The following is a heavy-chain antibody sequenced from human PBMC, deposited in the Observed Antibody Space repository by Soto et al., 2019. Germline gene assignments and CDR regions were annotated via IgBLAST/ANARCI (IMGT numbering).Heavy chain of an antibody. CDR3: ARDFYGVEL. Sequence: PSETLSLTCTFSGVSITSGGYSWSWIRQSPGQGLEWIGYIYQSGSAFYNPSLKTRATILVDRSKNQFYLNLTSVTAADAAVYYFARDFYGVELWGQGTTVSVSS. CDR1: GVSITSGGYS. CDR2: IYQSGSA. V-gene: IGHV4-30-2*06. J-gene: IGHJ6*01.